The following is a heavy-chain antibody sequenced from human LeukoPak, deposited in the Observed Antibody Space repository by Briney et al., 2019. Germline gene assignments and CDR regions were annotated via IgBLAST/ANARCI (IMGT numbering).Heavy chain of an antibody. CDR2: ISASGGST. Sequence: GGSLRLSCAASVCTFSTYAMSWVRQPPGRGREWVSLISASGGSTFYADSVKGRFTISRDNSKNTLYLQVNSLRAEDTAVYYCAKWDSYYNFWSGYYIYWGQGTLVTVSS. CDR1: VCTFSTYA. D-gene: IGHD3-3*01. V-gene: IGHV3-23*01. CDR3: AKWDSYYNFWSGYYIY. J-gene: IGHJ4*02.